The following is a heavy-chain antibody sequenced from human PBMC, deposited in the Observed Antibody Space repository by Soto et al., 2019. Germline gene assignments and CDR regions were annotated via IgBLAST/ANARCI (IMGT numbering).Heavy chain of an antibody. CDR3: ARDKITGLFDY. CDR1: GGSFSGYY. Sequence: SETLCLTSAVYGGSFSGYYWTWIRQPPGTGLKWIGEINHSGSTNYNPSLKSRVTISVDTSKNQFSLKLTSVTAADTAVYYCARDKITGLFDYWGQGTQVTVSS. CDR2: INHSGST. V-gene: IGHV4-34*01. J-gene: IGHJ4*02. D-gene: IGHD2-8*02.